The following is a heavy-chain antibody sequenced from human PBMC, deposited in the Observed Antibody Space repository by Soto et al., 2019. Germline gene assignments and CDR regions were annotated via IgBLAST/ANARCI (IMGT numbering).Heavy chain of an antibody. CDR1: GYTFTGYY. CDR3: ARDQGWEIDGTYYYDMDV. D-gene: IGHD1-26*01. V-gene: IGHV1-2*04. CDR2: INPNSGGT. Sequence: ASVKVSCKASGYTFTGYYMHWVRQAPGQGLEWMGWINPNSGGTNYAQKFQGWVTMTRDTSSSTAYMELSRLRSDDTAVYYCARDQGWEIDGTYYYDMDVWGKGTTVTVSS. J-gene: IGHJ6*03.